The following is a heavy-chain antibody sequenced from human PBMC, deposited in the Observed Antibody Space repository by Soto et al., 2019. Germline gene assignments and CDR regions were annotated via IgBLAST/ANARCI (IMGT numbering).Heavy chain of an antibody. Sequence: SETLSLTCTVSGGSISSYYWSWIRQPPGKGLEWIGYIYYSGSTNYNPSLKSRVTISVDTSKNQFSLKLSSVTAADTAVYYCARHPYSQDSSSWFWGFDYWGQGTLVTVSS. CDR2: IYYSGST. CDR3: ARHPYSQDSSSWFWGFDY. D-gene: IGHD6-13*01. CDR1: GGSISSYY. V-gene: IGHV4-59*08. J-gene: IGHJ4*02.